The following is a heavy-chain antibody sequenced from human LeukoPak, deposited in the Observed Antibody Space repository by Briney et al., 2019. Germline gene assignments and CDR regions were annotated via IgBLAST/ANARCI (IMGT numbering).Heavy chain of an antibody. CDR3: ARDTYYGYCSGGSCGDEHYYYYYYMDV. J-gene: IGHJ6*03. Sequence: PGGSLRLSCAASEFSVGSNYMTWVRQAPGKGLEWVSLIYSGGSTYYADSVKGRFTISRDNSKNTLYLQMNSLGAEDTAVYYCARDTYYGYCSGGSCGDEHYYYYYYMDVWGKGTTVTVSS. V-gene: IGHV3-66*01. D-gene: IGHD2-15*01. CDR1: EFSVGSNY. CDR2: IYSGGST.